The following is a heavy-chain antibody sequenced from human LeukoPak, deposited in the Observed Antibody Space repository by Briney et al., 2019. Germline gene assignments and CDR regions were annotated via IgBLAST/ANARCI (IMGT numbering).Heavy chain of an antibody. Sequence: PSETLSLTCTVSGGSISSSSYYWGWIRQPPGKGLEWIGSIYYSGSTYYNSSLKSRVTISVDTSKNQFSLKLSSVTAADTAVYYCARIQYYYDSSGYYFDYWGQGTLVTVSS. J-gene: IGHJ4*02. CDR2: IYYSGST. CDR3: ARIQYYYDSSGYYFDY. V-gene: IGHV4-39*01. D-gene: IGHD3-22*01. CDR1: GGSISSSSYY.